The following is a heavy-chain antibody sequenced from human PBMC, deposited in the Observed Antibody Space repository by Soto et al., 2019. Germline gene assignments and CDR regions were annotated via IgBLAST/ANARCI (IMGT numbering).Heavy chain of an antibody. V-gene: IGHV4-30-2*01. J-gene: IGHJ4*01. CDR2: IYNSAAT. D-gene: IGHD3-10*01. CDR1: GGSTYSGAYS. Sequence: QLQLKESGSGLVKSSETLSLTCAVSGGSTYSGAYSWSWLRQPPGKGLEWIGHIYNSAATYSNPSLRSRGVMSVDSSKSPFSLKLTSVTAADTAVYYCARFRSGTYGSGHYYFWGHGTLVTVSS. CDR3: ARFRSGTYGSGHYYF.